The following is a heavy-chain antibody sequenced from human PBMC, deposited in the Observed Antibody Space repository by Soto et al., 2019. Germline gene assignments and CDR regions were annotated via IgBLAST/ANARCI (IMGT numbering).Heavy chain of an antibody. CDR2: ISAYNGNI. CDR3: ARAGGSGSYADFDY. Sequence: ASVKVSCKASGYSFTSYGISWVRQAPWQGLEWMGWISAYNGNINYAQKLQGRVTMTTDTSTNTAYMELRSLRSDDTAVYYCARAGGSGSYADFDYWGQGTLVTVSS. V-gene: IGHV1-18*01. D-gene: IGHD3-10*01. J-gene: IGHJ4*02. CDR1: GYSFTSYG.